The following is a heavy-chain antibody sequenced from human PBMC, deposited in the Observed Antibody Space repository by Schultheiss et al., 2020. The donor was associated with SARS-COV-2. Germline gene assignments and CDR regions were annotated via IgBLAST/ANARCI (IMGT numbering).Heavy chain of an antibody. CDR2: INHSGST. CDR3: ARDTEWGNDYYYGMDV. J-gene: IGHJ6*02. Sequence: GSLRLSCAASGFTFSSYAMSWVRQPPGKGLEWIGEINHSGSTNYNPSLQSRVTLSADTSKNQFSLKLSSVTAADTAVYYCARDTEWGNDYYYGMDVWGQGTTVTVSS. D-gene: IGHD3-16*01. V-gene: IGHV4-34*01. CDR1: GFTFSSYA.